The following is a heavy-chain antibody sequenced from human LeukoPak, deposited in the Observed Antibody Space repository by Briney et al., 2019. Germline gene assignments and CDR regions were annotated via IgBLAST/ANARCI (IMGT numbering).Heavy chain of an antibody. CDR1: GGSISSGGYS. J-gene: IGHJ4*02. D-gene: IGHD3-3*01. CDR3: AREQDSGYYVY. CDR2: IYHSGST. V-gene: IGHV4-30-2*01. Sequence: SEPLSLTCAVSGGSISSGGYSWRWLRQPPGKGLVWIGYIYHSGSTYYNPTLKSRVTISVDRSKNQFSPKLSSVTAADTAVYYCAREQDSGYYVYWGQGTLVTVSS.